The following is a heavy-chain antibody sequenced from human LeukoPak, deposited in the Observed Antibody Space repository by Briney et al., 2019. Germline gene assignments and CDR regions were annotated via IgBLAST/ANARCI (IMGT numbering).Heavy chain of an antibody. D-gene: IGHD3-9*01. CDR1: GGSISSYY. Sequence: NPSETLSLTCTVSGGSISSYYWSWIRQPPGKGLEWIGYIYYSGSTNYNPSLKSRVTISVDTSKNQFSLKLSSVTAADTAVYYCARAPDILTGGGAFDIWGQGTMVTVSS. CDR3: ARAPDILTGGGAFDI. V-gene: IGHV4-59*01. CDR2: IYYSGST. J-gene: IGHJ3*02.